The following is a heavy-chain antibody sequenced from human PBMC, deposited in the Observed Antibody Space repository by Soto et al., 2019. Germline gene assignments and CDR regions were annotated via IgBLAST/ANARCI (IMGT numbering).Heavy chain of an antibody. CDR1: GFTFSTYT. CDR3: AREGPIPPYYFYDY. CDR2: ISGSGSTM. D-gene: IGHD3-10*01. J-gene: IGHJ4*02. V-gene: IGHV3-48*02. Sequence: GGSLRLSCAASGFTFSTYTMNWVRQAPGKGLEWVSYISGSGSTMYYADSVKGRFTISRDNAKNSLYLQANSLRDEDTAVYYCAREGPIPPYYFYDYWGQGTLVTVSS.